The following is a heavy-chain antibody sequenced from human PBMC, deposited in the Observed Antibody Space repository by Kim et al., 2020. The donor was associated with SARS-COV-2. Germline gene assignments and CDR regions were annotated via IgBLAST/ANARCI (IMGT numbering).Heavy chain of an antibody. J-gene: IGHJ4*02. CDR3: ARAGWQQLGLGFH. CDR2: ISYDGSNK. D-gene: IGHD6-13*01. Sequence: GGSLRLSCAASGFTFSSYGMHWVRQAPGKGLEWVAVISYDGSNKYYADSVKGRFTISRDNSKNTLYLQMNSLRAEDTAVYYCARAGWQQLGLGFHWGQGTLVTVSS. V-gene: IGHV3-33*05. CDR1: GFTFSSYG.